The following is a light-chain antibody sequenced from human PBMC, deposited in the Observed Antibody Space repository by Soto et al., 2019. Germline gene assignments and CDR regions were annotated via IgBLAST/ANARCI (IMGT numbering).Light chain of an antibody. V-gene: IGLV2-8*01. CDR1: SGEVADSKY. Sequence: QSALTQPSSASGSPGQSVTVSCTGSSGEVADSKYVSWYQQHPGKAPKLVIYEVSERPSGVPGRFSGSKSGNTASLTISGLQAEDEADYYCCSYAGSSTLVFGGGTKLTVL. CDR3: CSYAGSSTLV. CDR2: EVS. J-gene: IGLJ2*01.